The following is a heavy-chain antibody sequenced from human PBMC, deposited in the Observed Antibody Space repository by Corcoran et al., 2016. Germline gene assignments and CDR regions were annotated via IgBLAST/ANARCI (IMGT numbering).Heavy chain of an antibody. Sequence: EVQLVESAGGLVQPGGSLRLSCAASGFAFSTYWMNWVRQAPGKGLEWVANIKGGENEKYYVDSVKGRFTISRDNAKNLVYLQMNSLRVEDTAVYYCARSSWHDYWGQGTLVTVSS. CDR3: ARSSWHDY. V-gene: IGHV3-7*01. J-gene: IGHJ4*02. CDR1: GFAFSTYW. D-gene: IGHD2-15*01. CDR2: IKGGENEK.